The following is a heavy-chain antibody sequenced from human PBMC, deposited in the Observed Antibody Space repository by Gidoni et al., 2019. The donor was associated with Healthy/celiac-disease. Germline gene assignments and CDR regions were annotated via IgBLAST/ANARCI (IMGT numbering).Heavy chain of an antibody. V-gene: IGHV3-23*01. CDR1: GCTFSSYA. CDR3: AKALTGYSSGSYFQH. Sequence: EVQLLESGGGLVQPGGSLSISCAASGCTFSSYAMSGVRQAPGKGLGWGSAIMGSGGSTYYADSVKGRFTISRDNSKNTLYLQMNSLRAEDTAVYYCAKALTGYSSGSYFQHWGQGTLVTVSS. D-gene: IGHD6-19*01. CDR2: IMGSGGST. J-gene: IGHJ1*01.